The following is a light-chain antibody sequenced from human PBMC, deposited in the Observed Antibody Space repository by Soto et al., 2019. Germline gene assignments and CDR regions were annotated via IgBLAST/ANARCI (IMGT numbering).Light chain of an antibody. J-gene: IGKJ2*01. CDR2: WAS. V-gene: IGKV4-1*01. CDR1: QSVLYNSNNKNY. CDR3: QQYYSTPMYT. Sequence: DIVMTQSPDSLAVSLGERATINCKSSQSVLYNSNNKNYLAWYQQKPGQPPKLLIYWASTRESGVPDRFSGSGSGTDFTLTISSLQAKDVAVYYCQQYYSTPMYTFGQGTKLEI.